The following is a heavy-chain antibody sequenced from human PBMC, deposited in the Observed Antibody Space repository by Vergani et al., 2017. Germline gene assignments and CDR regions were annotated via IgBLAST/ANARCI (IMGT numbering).Heavy chain of an antibody. CDR1: GFTFSSYS. J-gene: IGHJ3*02. CDR3: ARAPERYCSSTSCYGAFDI. V-gene: IGHV3-21*01. CDR2: ISSSSSYI. Sequence: EVQLVESGGGLVKPGGSLRLSCAASGFTFSSYSMNWVRQAPGKGLEWVSSISSSSSYIYYADSVKGRFTISRDNAKNSLYLQMNSLRAEETAVYYCARAPERYCSSTSCYGAFDIWGQGTMVTVSS. D-gene: IGHD2-2*01.